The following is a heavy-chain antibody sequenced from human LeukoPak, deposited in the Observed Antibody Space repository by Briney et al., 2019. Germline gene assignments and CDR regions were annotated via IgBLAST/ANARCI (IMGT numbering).Heavy chain of an antibody. CDR1: GFTFSSYG. V-gene: IGHV3-30*18. D-gene: IGHD2-15*01. J-gene: IGHJ6*02. CDR3: AKDQPGSAYYYYGMAV. CDR2: ISWEGSNK. Sequence: GGALRLSCAASGFTFSSYGMHWVRQAPGKGLEWGAGISWEGSNKYYAAPVKGRFTTSRDNSKTTLYLQMNSLRAEDTAVYYCAKDQPGSAYYYYGMAVCSQATSVTAYS.